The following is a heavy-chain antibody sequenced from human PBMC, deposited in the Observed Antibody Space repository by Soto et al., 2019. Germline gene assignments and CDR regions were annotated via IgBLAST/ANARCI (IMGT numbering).Heavy chain of an antibody. J-gene: IGHJ4*02. V-gene: IGHV3-64*01. CDR1: GFTFSSYA. D-gene: IGHD6-13*01. CDR3: ARAHFPLSIAAAEDY. Sequence: GGSLRLSCAASGFTFSSYAMHWVRQAPGKGLEYVSAISSNGGSTYYANSVKGRFTISRDNSKNTLYLQMGSLRAEDMAVYYCARAHFPLSIAAAEDYWGQGTLVTVSS. CDR2: ISSNGGST.